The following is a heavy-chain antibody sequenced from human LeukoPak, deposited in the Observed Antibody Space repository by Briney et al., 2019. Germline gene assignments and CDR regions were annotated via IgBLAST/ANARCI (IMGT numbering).Heavy chain of an antibody. J-gene: IGHJ4*02. D-gene: IGHD3-3*01. CDR3: ARHYYDFWSGYYLFDY. CDR1: GGSISSYY. CDR2: IYYSGST. V-gene: IGHV4-59*08. Sequence: SETLSLTCTVSGGSISSYYWSRIRQPPGKGLEWIGYIYYSGSTNYNPSLKSRVTISVDTSKNQFSLKLSSVTAADTAVYYCARHYYDFWSGYYLFDYWGQGTLVTVSS.